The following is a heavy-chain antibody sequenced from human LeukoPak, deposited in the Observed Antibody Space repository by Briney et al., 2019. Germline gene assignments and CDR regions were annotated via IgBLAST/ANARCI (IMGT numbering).Heavy chain of an antibody. J-gene: IGHJ4*02. CDR2: IKQDASEK. D-gene: IGHD3-3*02. CDR3: ATFAVLEEIY. CDR1: GFTFSSYW. V-gene: IGHV3-7*01. Sequence: GGSLRLSCAASGFTFSSYWMTWVRQAPGKGLEWVAIIKQDASEKYYVDSVKGRFTISRDNAKNSLDLQMNSLRVDDTAVYYCATFAVLEEIYWGQGTPVTVSS.